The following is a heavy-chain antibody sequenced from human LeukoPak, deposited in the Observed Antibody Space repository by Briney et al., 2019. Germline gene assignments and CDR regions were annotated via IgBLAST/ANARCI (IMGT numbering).Heavy chain of an antibody. CDR1: GFTFSRST. CDR3: ARDFLNAIDI. J-gene: IGHJ3*02. D-gene: IGHD2/OR15-2a*01. V-gene: IGHV3-21*01. CDR2: ISSSSTYI. Sequence: GGSLRLSCAASGFTFSRSTMTWVRQSPGKGLEWVSSISSSSTYIYYADSVKGRFIISRDNAKNSLYLQMNSLRAEDTAVFYCARDFLNAIDIWGQGTMVTVSS.